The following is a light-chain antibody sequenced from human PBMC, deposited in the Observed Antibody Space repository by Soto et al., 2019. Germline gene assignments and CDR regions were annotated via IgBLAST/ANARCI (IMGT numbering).Light chain of an antibody. CDR2: VAS. CDR1: RYIRSD. CDR3: LQDYNYPWT. Sequence: IQMTQSPSSLSASVLDKVTITLRASRYIRSDLSWYQQRPGQAPKVLIYVASNLQSGVPSRFSGSGYGTDFTLTISSLQPEDFATYYCLQDYNYPWTFGQGTKVDIK. V-gene: IGKV1-6*01. J-gene: IGKJ1*01.